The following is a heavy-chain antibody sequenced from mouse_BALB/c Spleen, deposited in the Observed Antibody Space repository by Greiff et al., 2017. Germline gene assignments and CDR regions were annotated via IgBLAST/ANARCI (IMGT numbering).Heavy chain of an antibody. Sequence: VQLQQSGAELVRPGSSVKISCKASGYAFSSYWMNWVKQRPGQGLEWIRQIYPGDGDTNYNGKFKGKATLTADKSSSTAYMQLSSLTSEDSAVYFCARSNPDYAMDYWGQGTSVTVSS. CDR1: GYAFSSYW. CDR3: ARSNPDYAMDY. CDR2: IYPGDGDT. V-gene: IGHV1-80*01. J-gene: IGHJ4*01.